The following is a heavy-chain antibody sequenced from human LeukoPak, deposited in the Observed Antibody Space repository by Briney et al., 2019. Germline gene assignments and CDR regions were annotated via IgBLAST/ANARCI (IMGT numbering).Heavy chain of an antibody. CDR2: IFTAGDT. CDR1: GFTFGSYD. J-gene: IGHJ4*02. V-gene: IGHV3-13*04. Sequence: GGSLRLSCAASGFTFGSYDMHWVRQATGKGLEWVSAIFTAGDTYYPGSVKGRFTISRENAKNSLYLQMNSLRAGDTAVYYCARVAPESGSNDYWGQGTLVTVSS. CDR3: ARVAPESGSNDY. D-gene: IGHD1-26*01.